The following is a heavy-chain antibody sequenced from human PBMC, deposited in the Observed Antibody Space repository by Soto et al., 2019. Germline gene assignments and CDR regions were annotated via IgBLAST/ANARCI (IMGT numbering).Heavy chain of an antibody. J-gene: IGHJ5*02. V-gene: IGHV6-1*01. CDR1: GDSVSNSGAT. Sequence: SQTLSLTCAISGDSVSNSGATWNWIRQSPSRGLEWLGRTYYRSKWISDYATSVKSRIRLSPDTSKNQFSLHLNSVTPEDTAVYYCARDPPDFYSGFDLWGRGIQVTVSS. D-gene: IGHD4-4*01. CDR3: ARDPPDFYSGFDL. CDR2: TYYRSKWIS.